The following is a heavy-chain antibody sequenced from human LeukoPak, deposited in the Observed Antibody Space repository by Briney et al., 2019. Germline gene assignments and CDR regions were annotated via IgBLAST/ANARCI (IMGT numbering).Heavy chain of an antibody. CDR3: GRAFPLDDLGDPDAFDI. CDR2: IYYSGST. V-gene: IGHV4-30-4*08. D-gene: IGHD4-17*01. J-gene: IGHJ3*02. CDR1: GVSMSSGAFY. Sequence: SETLSLTCTVSGVSMSSGAFYWSWIRQHPGKGLEWIGNIYYSGSTYYNPSLKSRVTISVDRSKNQFSLKLTSVTGADTAVYYCGRAFPLDDLGDPDAFDILGQGKMVTVSS.